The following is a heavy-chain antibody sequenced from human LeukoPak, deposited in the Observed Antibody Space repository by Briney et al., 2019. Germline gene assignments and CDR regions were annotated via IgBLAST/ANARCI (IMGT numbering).Heavy chain of an antibody. V-gene: IGHV3-30-3*01. D-gene: IGHD3-22*01. CDR1: GFTFSLYS. CDR3: ARGTPSPPDSSADNFDY. J-gene: IGHJ4*02. CDR2: ISNAGRNK. Sequence: GMSLRLSCAASGFTFSLYSIHWVRQAPGKGLEWVTVISNAGRNKYYAHSVKGRFTISRDNSKSTLYLQMTSLRVEDTAVYYWARGTPSPPDSSADNFDYWGQGALVTVSS.